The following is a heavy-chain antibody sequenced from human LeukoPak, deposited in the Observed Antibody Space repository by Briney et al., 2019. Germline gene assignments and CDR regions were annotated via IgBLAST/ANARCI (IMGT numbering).Heavy chain of an antibody. Sequence: KSSETLSLTCTVSGGSISSSSYYWGWIRQPPGKGLEWIGSIYYSGSTYYNPSLKSRVTISVDTSKNQFSLKLSSVTAADTAVYYCASRAGTMVRGVIIAGWFDPWGQGTLVTVSS. V-gene: IGHV4-39*01. CDR3: ASRAGTMVRGVIIAGWFDP. D-gene: IGHD3-10*01. CDR1: GGSISSSSYY. J-gene: IGHJ5*02. CDR2: IYYSGST.